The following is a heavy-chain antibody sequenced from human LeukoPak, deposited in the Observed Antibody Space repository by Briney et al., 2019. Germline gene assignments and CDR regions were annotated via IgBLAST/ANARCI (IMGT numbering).Heavy chain of an antibody. J-gene: IGHJ6*03. CDR1: GGSISNYY. V-gene: IGHV4-4*07. Sequence: PSETLSLTCTVSGGSISNYYWSWLRQPAGKGLEWIGRMYSNGITNNHPSLQSRLTMSLDTSTNQFSLKLTSVTAADTAIYYCARDRPDGYSRGHYYYYMDVWGKGTTVTVS. CDR3: ARDRPDGYSRGHYYYYMDV. D-gene: IGHD5-18*01. CDR2: MYSNGIT.